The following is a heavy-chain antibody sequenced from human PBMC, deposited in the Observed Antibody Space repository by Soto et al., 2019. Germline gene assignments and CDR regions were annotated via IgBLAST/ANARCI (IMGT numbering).Heavy chain of an antibody. CDR2: INAGNGNT. Sequence: GASVKVSCKASGYTFTSYAMHWVRQAPGQRLEWMGWINAGNGNTKYSQKFQDRVTITRDTSASTAYMELSSLRSEDTAVYYCATSTYYDILTGYYPPSYWGQGTLVTVSS. V-gene: IGHV1-3*01. CDR3: ATSTYYDILTGYYPPSY. CDR1: GYTFTSYA. J-gene: IGHJ4*02. D-gene: IGHD3-9*01.